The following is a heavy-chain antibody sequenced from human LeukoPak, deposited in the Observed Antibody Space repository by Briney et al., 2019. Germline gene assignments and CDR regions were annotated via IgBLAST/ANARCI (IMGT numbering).Heavy chain of an antibody. Sequence: GGSLRLSCAASGLTVSSNYMSWVRQAPGKGLEWVSVIYSGGSTYYADSVKGRFTISRDNSKNTLYLQMNSLRAEDTAVYYCARLGGGHSSSWYDAFDIWGQGTMVTVSS. CDR2: IYSGGST. V-gene: IGHV3-66*01. CDR3: ARLGGGHSSSWYDAFDI. D-gene: IGHD6-13*01. J-gene: IGHJ3*02. CDR1: GLTVSSNY.